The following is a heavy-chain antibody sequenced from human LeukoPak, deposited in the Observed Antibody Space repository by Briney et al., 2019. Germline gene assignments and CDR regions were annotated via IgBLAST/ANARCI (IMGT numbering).Heavy chain of an antibody. CDR2: IYSGGST. CDR1: GFTFSSYA. J-gene: IGHJ4*02. D-gene: IGHD3-10*02. Sequence: GGSLRLSCAASGFTFSSYAMSWVRQAPGKGLEWVSVIYSGGSTYYADSVKGRFTISRDNSKNTLYLQMNSLRAEDTAVYYCARGPVRGVIKYWGQGTLVTVSS. V-gene: IGHV3-53*01. CDR3: ARGPVRGVIKY.